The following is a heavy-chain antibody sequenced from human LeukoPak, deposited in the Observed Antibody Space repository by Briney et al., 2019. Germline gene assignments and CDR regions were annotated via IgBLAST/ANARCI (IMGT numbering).Heavy chain of an antibody. D-gene: IGHD6-6*01. V-gene: IGHV1-2*04. CDR1: GHTFTGYY. CDR3: ARVSGSIVARSAWFDS. CDR2: INPNSGGT. J-gene: IGHJ5*01. Sequence: ASVKVSCKASGHTFTGYYMHWVRQAPGQGLEWMGWINPNSGGTNYAQKFQGWVTMTRDTSISTAYMELSRLRSDDTAVYYCARVSGSIVARSAWFDSWGQGTVVTVSS.